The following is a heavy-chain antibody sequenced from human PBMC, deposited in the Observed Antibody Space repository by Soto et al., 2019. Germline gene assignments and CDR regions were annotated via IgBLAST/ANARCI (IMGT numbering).Heavy chain of an antibody. CDR3: ARGSYDSRGYYLVY. J-gene: IGHJ4*02. D-gene: IGHD3-22*01. CDR1: GGSVSSGSYY. V-gene: IGHV4-61*01. Sequence: QVQLQESGPGLVKPSETLSLTCTVSGGSVSSGSYYWSWIRQPPVKGLEWIGYIYYSGSTNYNPSLKRRATISEDTSKNQFSLKLSYVTAADTAVYYCARGSYDSRGYYLVYWGQGTLVTVSS. CDR2: IYYSGST.